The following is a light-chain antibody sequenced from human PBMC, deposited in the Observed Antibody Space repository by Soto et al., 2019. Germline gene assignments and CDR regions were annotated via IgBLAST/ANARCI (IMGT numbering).Light chain of an antibody. CDR1: QSISSW. Sequence: IQMTQSPSTLSASVGDRVTITCRAIQSISSWLAWYQQKPGKAPKLLIYKASTLESGVPSNFSGSGSGTEFSLTISSLQPEDFATYYCQQYNAYPWTFGQGTKVDIK. J-gene: IGKJ1*01. V-gene: IGKV1-5*03. CDR3: QQYNAYPWT. CDR2: KAS.